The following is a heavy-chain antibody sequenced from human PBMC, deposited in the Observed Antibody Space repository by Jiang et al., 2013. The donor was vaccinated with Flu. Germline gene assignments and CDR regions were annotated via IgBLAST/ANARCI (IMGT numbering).Heavy chain of an antibody. Sequence: SVKVSCKASGYTFTSYYMHWVRQAPGQGLEWMGIINPSGGSTSYAQKFQGRVTMTRDTSTSTVYMELSSLRSEDTAVYYCARERGYYDSSGLAPDYWGQGTLVTVSS. V-gene: IGHV1-46*01. J-gene: IGHJ4*02. D-gene: IGHD3-22*01. CDR3: ARERGYYDSSGLAPDY. CDR2: INPSGGST. CDR1: GYTFTSYY.